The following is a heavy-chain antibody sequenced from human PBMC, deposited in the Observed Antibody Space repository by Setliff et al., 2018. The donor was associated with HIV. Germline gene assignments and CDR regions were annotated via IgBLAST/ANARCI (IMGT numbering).Heavy chain of an antibody. CDR1: GDSVSSSSTT. CDR2: TYYRSKWYN. V-gene: IGHV6-1*01. J-gene: IGHJ3*02. D-gene: IGHD6-13*01. Sequence: SQTLSLTCAISGDSVSSSSTTWNWIRQSPSRGLEWLGRTYYRSKWYNDSAISVKGRMTINSDTSKNYFSLQLNSVTPDDTAVYYCARGHSNLLSDAFDIWGPGTMVTVS. CDR3: ARGHSNLLSDAFDI.